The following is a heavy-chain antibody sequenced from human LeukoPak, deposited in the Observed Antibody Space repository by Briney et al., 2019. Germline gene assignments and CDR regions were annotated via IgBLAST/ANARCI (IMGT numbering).Heavy chain of an antibody. J-gene: IGHJ4*02. V-gene: IGHV5-51*01. Sequence: GESLKISCKGSGYSFTSYWIGWVRQMPGKGLEWMGIIYPGDSDTRYSPSFQGQVTTSADKSISTAYLQWSSLKASDTAMYYCARWGLNSGYSTRFDYWGQGTLVTVSS. CDR3: ARWGLNSGYSTRFDY. CDR2: IYPGDSDT. CDR1: GYSFTSYW. D-gene: IGHD3-22*01.